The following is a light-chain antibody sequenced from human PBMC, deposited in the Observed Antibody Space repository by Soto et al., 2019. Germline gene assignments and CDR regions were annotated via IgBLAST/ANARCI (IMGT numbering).Light chain of an antibody. CDR1: QTVDTN. V-gene: IGKV3-15*01. Sequence: EIVMTHSPGTLSVSPGERVAPSCRVSQTVDTNLAWYQQKPGQAPRLLIYGASSRATGVPARFSGSGSGTEFTLTISSLQSEDFAVYYCQQYNNWPRTFGQGTKVETK. CDR2: GAS. J-gene: IGKJ1*01. CDR3: QQYNNWPRT.